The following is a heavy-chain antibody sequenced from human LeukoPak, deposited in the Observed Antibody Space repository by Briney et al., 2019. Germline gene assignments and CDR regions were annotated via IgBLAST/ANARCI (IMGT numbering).Heavy chain of an antibody. CDR2: ISSSGSTI. V-gene: IGHV3-11*04. CDR1: GFTFSDYY. Sequence: GGSLRLSCAASGFTFSDYYMSWIRQAPGKGLEWVSYISSSGSTIHHADSVKGRFTISRDNAKNSLYLQMNSLRAEDTAVYYCATMGYDYDSSGYYFSNWGQGTLVTVSS. CDR3: ATMGYDYDSSGYYFSN. J-gene: IGHJ4*02. D-gene: IGHD3-22*01.